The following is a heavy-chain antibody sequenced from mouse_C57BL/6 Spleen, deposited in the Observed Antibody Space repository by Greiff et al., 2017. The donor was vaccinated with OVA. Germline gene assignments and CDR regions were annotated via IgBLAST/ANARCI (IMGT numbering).Heavy chain of an antibody. CDR2: ISDGGSYT. CDR3: AREWGNDGYFFDY. CDR1: GFTFSSYA. Sequence: EVKLMESGGGLVKPGGSLKLSCAASGFTFSSYAMSWVRQTPEKRLEWVATISDGGSYTYYPDNVKGRFTISRDNAKNNLYLQMSHLKSEDTAMYYCAREWGNDGYFFDYWGQGTTLTVSS. J-gene: IGHJ2*01. D-gene: IGHD2-3*01. V-gene: IGHV5-4*01.